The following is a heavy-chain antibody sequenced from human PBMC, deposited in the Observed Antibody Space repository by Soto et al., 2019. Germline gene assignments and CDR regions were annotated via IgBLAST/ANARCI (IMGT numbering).Heavy chain of an antibody. CDR2: VYYSGGT. CDR1: GGSLTDHY. J-gene: IGHJ3*02. D-gene: IGHD2-21*01. Sequence: QVQLQESGPGLVKPSETLSLTCTVAGGSLTDHYWNWFRQSPGKGLHWIGYVYYSGGTNYNPSLKSLVTMSVDTSKNQFSLTLRSVTAADTAVYYCARGNDWKSSTFDIWGQGTMVSVSS. CDR3: ARGNDWKSSTFDI. V-gene: IGHV4-59*11.